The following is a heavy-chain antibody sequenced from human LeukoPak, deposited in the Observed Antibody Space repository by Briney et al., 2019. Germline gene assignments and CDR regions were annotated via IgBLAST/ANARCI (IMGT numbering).Heavy chain of an antibody. CDR2: ISSSGSTI. J-gene: IGHJ4*02. Sequence: GGSLRLSCAASGFTFSDYYMSWIRQAPGKGLKWVSYISSSGSTIYYADSVKGRFTISRDNAKNSLYLQMNSLRAEDTAVYYCARERDYYDSSGYYFDYWGQGTLVTVSS. CDR3: ARERDYYDSSGYYFDY. D-gene: IGHD3-22*01. V-gene: IGHV3-11*04. CDR1: GFTFSDYY.